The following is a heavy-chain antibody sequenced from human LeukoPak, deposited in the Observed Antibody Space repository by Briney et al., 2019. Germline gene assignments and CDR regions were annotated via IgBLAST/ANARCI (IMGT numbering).Heavy chain of an antibody. D-gene: IGHD5-24*01. CDR2: RIPILGIA. V-gene: IGHV1-69*04. J-gene: IGHJ4*02. CDR3: ARHWMATMIIDY. CDR1: GGTFSSYA. Sequence: SVKVSCKASGGTFSSYAISWVRQAPGQGLEWMGRRIPILGIANYAQKFQGRVTITADKSTSTAYMELSSLRSEDTAVYYCARHWMATMIIDYCGQGTLVTVSS.